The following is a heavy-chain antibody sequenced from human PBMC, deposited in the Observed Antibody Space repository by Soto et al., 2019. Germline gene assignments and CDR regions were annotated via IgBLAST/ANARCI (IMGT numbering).Heavy chain of an antibody. Sequence: PSETLSLTCTVSGGSISSYYWSWIRQPPGKGLEWIGYMYHSGSANYNSSLKSRVTISVDTSKNQFSLKLSSVTAADTAGYYCARLYSSNDYVDYWGQGTLVTVSS. D-gene: IGHD6-13*01. V-gene: IGHV4-59*01. CDR3: ARLYSSNDYVDY. CDR2: MYHSGSA. CDR1: GGSISSYY. J-gene: IGHJ4*02.